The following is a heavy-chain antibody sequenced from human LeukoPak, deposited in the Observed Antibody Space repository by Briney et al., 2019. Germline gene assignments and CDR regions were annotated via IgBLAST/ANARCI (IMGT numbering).Heavy chain of an antibody. CDR3: VSKMEV. Sequence: PGRSPRLSCAASGFTFSSYAMHWVRQAPGKGLEWVAVISYDGSNKYYAGSVKGRFTISRDNAKNSLYLQMNSLRAEDTAVYYCVSKMEVWGQGTTVTVSS. J-gene: IGHJ6*02. V-gene: IGHV3-30-3*01. CDR1: GFTFSSYA. CDR2: ISYDGSNK.